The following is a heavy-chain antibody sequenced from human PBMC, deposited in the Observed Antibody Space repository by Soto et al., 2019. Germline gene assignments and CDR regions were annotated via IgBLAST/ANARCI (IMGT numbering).Heavy chain of an antibody. Sequence: PSETLSLTCTVSGGSISSSSYYWGWIRQPPGKGLEWIGSIYYSGSTYYNPSLKSRVTISVDTSKNQFSLKLSSVTAADTAVYYCARHDDGSGIWFDPWGQGTLVTVSS. J-gene: IGHJ5*02. D-gene: IGHD3-10*01. CDR2: IYYSGST. CDR3: ARHDDGSGIWFDP. V-gene: IGHV4-39*01. CDR1: GGSISSSSYY.